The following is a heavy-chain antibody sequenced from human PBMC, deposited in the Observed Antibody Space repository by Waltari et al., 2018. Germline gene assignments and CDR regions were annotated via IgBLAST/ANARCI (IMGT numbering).Heavy chain of an antibody. D-gene: IGHD4-17*01. CDR2: IIPILGIA. CDR3: SVGDWTTVTTDAFDI. CDR1: GGTFSTYA. Sequence: QVQLVQSGAEVKTPGSSVKVSCKASGGTFSTYAISWVRQPAGQGLEWMGWIIPILGIANYAQKFQGRVTITADKSTSTAYMELSSLRSEDTAVYYCSVGDWTTVTTDAFDIWGQGTMVTVSS. V-gene: IGHV1-69*10. J-gene: IGHJ3*02.